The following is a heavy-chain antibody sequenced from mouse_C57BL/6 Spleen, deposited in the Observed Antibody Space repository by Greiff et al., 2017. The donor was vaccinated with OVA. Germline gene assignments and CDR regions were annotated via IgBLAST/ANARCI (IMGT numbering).Heavy chain of an antibody. D-gene: IGHD4-1*02. CDR2: ISYSGST. CDR3: ARGTTETGHAMDY. V-gene: IGHV3-8*01. J-gene: IGHJ4*01. Sequence: VQLQQSGPGLAKPSQTLSLTCSVTGYSITSDYWNWIRKFPGNKLEYMGSISYSGSTYYNPSLKSRISITRDTSKNQYYLHWNSVTTEDTATYYGARGTTETGHAMDYWGQGTSVTVAS. CDR1: GYSITSDY.